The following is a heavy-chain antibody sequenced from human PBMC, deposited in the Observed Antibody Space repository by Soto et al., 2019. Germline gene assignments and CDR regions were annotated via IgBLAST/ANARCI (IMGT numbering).Heavy chain of an antibody. V-gene: IGHV3-11*06. CDR3: ARDNLDFQGAFDL. CDR2: ITGTSAFT. D-gene: IGHD3-3*01. CDR1: GFIFSDFQ. Sequence: PGGSLRFSCASSGFIFSDFQISWVRQAPGRGLEWLSSITGTSAFTHYADSIEGRFTISRDNPNNLLFLQMDNLRPEDTAVYYCARDNLDFQGAFDLWGQGTMVTVSS. J-gene: IGHJ4*02.